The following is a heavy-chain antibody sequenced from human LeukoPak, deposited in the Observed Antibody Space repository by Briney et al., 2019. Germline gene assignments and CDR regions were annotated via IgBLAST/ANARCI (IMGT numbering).Heavy chain of an antibody. CDR3: ARDTPLYGSGYYNGEGFDY. CDR2: INPSGGST. V-gene: IGHV1-46*01. Sequence: ASVKVSCKASGYTFTSYYMHWVRQAPGQGLEWMGIINPSGGSTSYAQKFQGRVIMTRDTSTSTVYMELSSLRSEDTAVYYCARDTPLYGSGYYNGEGFDYWGQGTLVTVSS. D-gene: IGHD3-22*01. CDR1: GYTFTSYY. J-gene: IGHJ4*02.